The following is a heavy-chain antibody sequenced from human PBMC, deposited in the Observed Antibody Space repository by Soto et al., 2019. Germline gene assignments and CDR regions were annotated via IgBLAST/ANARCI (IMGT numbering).Heavy chain of an antibody. CDR3: ARGPSYYDFWSGYYPIPYYYYGLDV. CDR1: GYTFTSYD. CDR2: MNPNSGNT. J-gene: IGHJ6*02. V-gene: IGHV1-8*01. Sequence: ASVKVSCKASGYTFTSYDINWVRQATGQGLEWMGWMNPNSGNTGYAQKFQGRVTMTRNTSISTAYMELSSLRSEDTAVYYCARGPSYYDFWSGYYPIPYYYYGLDVWGQGTTVTVSS. D-gene: IGHD3-3*01.